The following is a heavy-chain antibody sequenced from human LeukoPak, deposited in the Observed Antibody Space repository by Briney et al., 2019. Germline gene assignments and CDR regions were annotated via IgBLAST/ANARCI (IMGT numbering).Heavy chain of an antibody. CDR1: GFTFDDYA. Sequence: PGGSLRLSCAASGFTFDDYAMHWVRQAPGKGLEWVSGISWNSGSIGYADSVKGRFTISRDNAKNSLYLQMNSLRAEDTASYYCAKDIEPAAPHSLYYYYGMDVWGQGTTVTVSS. V-gene: IGHV3-9*01. CDR3: AKDIEPAAPHSLYYYYGMDV. D-gene: IGHD2-2*01. CDR2: ISWNSGSI. J-gene: IGHJ6*02.